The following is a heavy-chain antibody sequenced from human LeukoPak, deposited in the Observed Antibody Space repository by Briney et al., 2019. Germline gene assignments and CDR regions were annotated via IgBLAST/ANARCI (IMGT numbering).Heavy chain of an antibody. V-gene: IGHV3-9*01. Sequence: GGSLRLSCAASGLTFYDYAMHWVRQAPGKGLEWVSGTTWNSGSIAYADSVKGRFTISRDNAKNSLYLQVNSLRSEDTALYYCAAGAGITRYWGQGTLVTVS. CDR1: GLTFYDYA. J-gene: IGHJ4*02. CDR3: AAGAGITRY. CDR2: TTWNSGSI. D-gene: IGHD3-10*01.